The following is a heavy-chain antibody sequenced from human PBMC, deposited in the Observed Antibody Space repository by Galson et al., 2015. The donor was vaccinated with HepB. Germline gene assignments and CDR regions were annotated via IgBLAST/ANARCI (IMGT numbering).Heavy chain of an antibody. Sequence: SLRLSCAASGFTFSSYWMSWVRQAPGKGLEWVANIKQDGSEKYYVDSVKGRFTISRDNAKNSLYLQMNSLRAEDTAVYYCARDLGLTNYDILTGYYSHGMDVWGQGTTVTVSS. D-gene: IGHD3-9*01. CDR1: GFTFSSYW. CDR2: IKQDGSEK. J-gene: IGHJ6*02. CDR3: ARDLGLTNYDILTGYYSHGMDV. V-gene: IGHV3-7*03.